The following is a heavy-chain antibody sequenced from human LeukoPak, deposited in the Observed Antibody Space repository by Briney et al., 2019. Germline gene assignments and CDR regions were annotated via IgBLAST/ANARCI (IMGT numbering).Heavy chain of an antibody. D-gene: IGHD6-19*01. V-gene: IGHV4-39*01. CDR2: IYYSGST. CDR3: ARQPERSSGDDAFDI. Sequence: SETLSLTCTVSGGSISSSNYYWGWIRQPPGKGLEWIGSIYYSGSTYYTPSLKSRVTISVDTSKNQFSLKLSSVTAADTAVYYCARQPERSSGDDAFDIWGQGTMVTVSS. CDR1: GGSISSSNYY. J-gene: IGHJ3*02.